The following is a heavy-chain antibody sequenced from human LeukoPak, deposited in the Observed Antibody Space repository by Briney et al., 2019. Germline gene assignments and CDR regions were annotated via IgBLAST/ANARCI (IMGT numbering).Heavy chain of an antibody. CDR1: GFSLSDYY. J-gene: IGHJ4*02. CDR2: ISSSVSTI. V-gene: IGHV3-11*01. CDR3: TRRRDYGDS. Sequence: GGSLRLSCAGSGFSLSDYYMSWLRQAPGKGLEWIAYISSSVSTIYYTDSVKGRFTISRDNANNSLYLQMDSLRAEDTAVYYCTRRRDYGDSWGQGPVDRVSS.